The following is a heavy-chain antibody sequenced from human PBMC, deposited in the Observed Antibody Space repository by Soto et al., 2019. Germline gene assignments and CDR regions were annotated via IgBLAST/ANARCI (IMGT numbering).Heavy chain of an antibody. J-gene: IGHJ4*02. CDR3: ARTMDDYGPAYDY. V-gene: IGHV5-51*01. D-gene: IGHD5-12*01. CDR1: GYSFTSYW. Sequence: GESLKISCKGSGYSFTSYWIGWVRQMPGKGLEWMGIIYPGDSDTGYSPSFQGQVTISADKSFSTAYLQWSSLKASDTAMYYCARTMDDYGPAYDYWGQGTLVTVSS. CDR2: IYPGDSDT.